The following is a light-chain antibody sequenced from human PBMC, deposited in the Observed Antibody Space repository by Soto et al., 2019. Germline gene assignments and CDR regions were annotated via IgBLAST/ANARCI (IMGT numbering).Light chain of an antibody. CDR3: QQYGSSPIT. V-gene: IGKV3-20*01. Sequence: LSPGERATLSCRASQSVDNYLALYQQKPGQAPRLLIYGASSRATGIPDRFSGTGFGTDFTLTISRLEPEDFAVYYCQQYGSSPITFGQGTRLEIK. J-gene: IGKJ5*01. CDR2: GAS. CDR1: QSVDNY.